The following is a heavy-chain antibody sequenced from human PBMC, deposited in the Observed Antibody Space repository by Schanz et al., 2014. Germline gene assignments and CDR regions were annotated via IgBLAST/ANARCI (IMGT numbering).Heavy chain of an antibody. CDR3: ARDRLECGAECYSVEVFEI. V-gene: IGHV1-69*08. Sequence: QVQLVQSGAEVKKPGSSVKVSCKASGGTFSTYTIRWVRQAPGQGLEWMGRIIPIHGIVNYAQRFQDRVRSTADKSTSTAYMELSSLRSEDTAVYYCARDRLECGAECYSVEVFEIWGQGTLVIVSS. D-gene: IGHD2-21*01. J-gene: IGHJ4*02. CDR1: GGTFSTYT. CDR2: IIPIHGIV.